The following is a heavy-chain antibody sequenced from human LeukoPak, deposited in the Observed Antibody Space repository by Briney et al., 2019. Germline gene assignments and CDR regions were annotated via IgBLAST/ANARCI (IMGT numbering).Heavy chain of an antibody. CDR2: ISYDGSNK. D-gene: IGHD3-22*01. J-gene: IGHJ6*02. Sequence: GGSLRLSCAASGFTFNLHGMHWVRQAPGKGLEWVAVISYDGSNKYYADSVKGRFTNSRANSKNTLYLEMNSLRAEDTAVYYCARVWTITMIARGMDVWGQGTTVTVSS. V-gene: IGHV3-30*12. CDR1: GFTFNLHG. CDR3: ARVWTITMIARGMDV.